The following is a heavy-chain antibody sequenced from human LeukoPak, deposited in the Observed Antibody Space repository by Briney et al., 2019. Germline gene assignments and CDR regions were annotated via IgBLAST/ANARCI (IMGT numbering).Heavy chain of an antibody. D-gene: IGHD5-18*01. J-gene: IGHJ4*02. V-gene: IGHV5-51*01. CDR1: GYSFNKYW. CDR2: IYPGDSDT. CDR3: ARRHKPGAYSYGVDY. Sequence: GESLKISCKSSGYSFNKYWIALVRQMPGKGLEWMGIIYPGDSDTRYSPSFQGQVTISADKSISTTYLQWNSLKASDTAMYYCARRHKPGAYSYGVDYWGQGTLVTVSS.